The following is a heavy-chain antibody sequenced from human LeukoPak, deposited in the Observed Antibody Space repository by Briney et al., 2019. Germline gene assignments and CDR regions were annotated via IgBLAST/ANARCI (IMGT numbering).Heavy chain of an antibody. V-gene: IGHV5-51*01. Sequence: GASLKISCKGSGYSFTSYWIGWVRQMPGKGLEWMGIIYPGDSDTRYSPSFQGQVTISADKSISTAYLQWSSLKASDTAMYYCARWRAIVVVPAATKGLGDGYCMDVWGQGTTVTVSS. CDR3: ARWRAIVVVPAATKGLGDGYCMDV. CDR2: IYPGDSDT. CDR1: GYSFTSYW. J-gene: IGHJ6*02. D-gene: IGHD2-2*01.